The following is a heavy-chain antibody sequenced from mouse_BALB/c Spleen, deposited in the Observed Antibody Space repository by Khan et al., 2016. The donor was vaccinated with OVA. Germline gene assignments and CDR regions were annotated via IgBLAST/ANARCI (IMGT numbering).Heavy chain of an antibody. Sequence: QVQLQQSGGDLMKPGASVKISCKATGYTFSSYWIEWVKQRPGHGLEWIGQIFPGSVSITYNEKFKGKATFTADTSSNTAYMQLSSLTSEDSAVYYCARGGDGGFAFWGQGTLVTVSA. J-gene: IGHJ3*01. D-gene: IGHD2-13*01. CDR2: IFPGSVSI. V-gene: IGHV1-9*01. CDR3: ARGGDGGFAF. CDR1: GYTFSSYW.